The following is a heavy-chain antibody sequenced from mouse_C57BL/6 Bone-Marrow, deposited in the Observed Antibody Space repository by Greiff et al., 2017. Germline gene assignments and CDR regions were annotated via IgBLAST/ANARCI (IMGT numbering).Heavy chain of an antibody. CDR2: INPNNGGT. Sequence: EVQLHQSGPELVKPGASVRIPCKASGYTFTDYNMDWVKQSHGKSLEWIGDINPNNGGTIYNHKFKGKATLTVAKSSCTAYMELRSLTSEDTAVYYCARSYYYYAMDYWGQGTSVTVSS. CDR1: GYTFTDYN. J-gene: IGHJ4*01. CDR3: ARSYYYYAMDY. D-gene: IGHD2-10*01. V-gene: IGHV1-18*01.